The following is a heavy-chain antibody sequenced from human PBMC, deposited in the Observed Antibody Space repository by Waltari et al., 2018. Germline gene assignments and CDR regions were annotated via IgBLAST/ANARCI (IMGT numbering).Heavy chain of an antibody. Sequence: EVQLVPSGAEVQKPGWSLKIPWQGSGYSFPSYWIRWVRPMAGKGLAWMGIIYPGDSDTRYSPSFQGQVTISADKSISTAYLQWSSLKASDTAMYYCARPHCSSTSCYANYWYFDLWGRGTLVTVSS. J-gene: IGHJ2*01. V-gene: IGHV5-51*03. CDR1: GYSFPSYW. D-gene: IGHD2-2*01. CDR3: ARPHCSSTSCYANYWYFDL. CDR2: IYPGDSDT.